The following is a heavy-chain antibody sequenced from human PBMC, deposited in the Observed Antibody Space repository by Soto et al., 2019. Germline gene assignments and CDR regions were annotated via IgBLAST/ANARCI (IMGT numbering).Heavy chain of an antibody. CDR2: ISGSGGST. Sequence: EVQLLESGGGLVQPGGSLRLSCEASGFTFSSYAMSWVRQAPGKGLEWVSAISGSGGSTYYADSVKGRFTISRDNSKNTPYLQMNSLRAEDTAVYYCAKEVRYSYVTTYWYFDLWGRGTLITVSS. J-gene: IGHJ2*01. CDR3: AKEVRYSYVTTYWYFDL. V-gene: IGHV3-23*01. CDR1: GFTFSSYA. D-gene: IGHD5-18*01.